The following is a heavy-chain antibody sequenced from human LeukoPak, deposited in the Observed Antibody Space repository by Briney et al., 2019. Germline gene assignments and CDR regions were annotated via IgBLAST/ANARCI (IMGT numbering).Heavy chain of an antibody. D-gene: IGHD3-9*01. V-gene: IGHV3-74*01. CDR3: AGDRFKLRYFDL. Sequence: SRINSDGSSTSYADSVKGRFTISRDNAKNTLYLQMNSLGAEDTAVYYCAGDRFKLRYFDLWGQGTLVTVSS. CDR2: INSDGSST. J-gene: IGHJ4*02.